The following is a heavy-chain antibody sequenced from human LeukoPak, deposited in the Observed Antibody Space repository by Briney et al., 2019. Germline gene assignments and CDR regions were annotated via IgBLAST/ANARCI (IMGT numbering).Heavy chain of an antibody. D-gene: IGHD3-10*01. CDR1: GFTFSSYA. CDR2: ISGSGGST. V-gene: IGHV3-23*01. Sequence: AGGSLRPSCAASGFTFSSYAMSWVRQAPGKGLEWVSAISGSGGSTYYADSVKGRFTISRDNSKNTLYLQMNSLRAEDTAVYYCAKDGAYYGSGKNDYWGQGTLVTVSS. J-gene: IGHJ4*02. CDR3: AKDGAYYGSGKNDY.